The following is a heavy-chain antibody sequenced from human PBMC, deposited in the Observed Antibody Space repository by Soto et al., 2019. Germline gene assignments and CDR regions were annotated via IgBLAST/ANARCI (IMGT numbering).Heavy chain of an antibody. V-gene: IGHV3-49*04. CDR1: GLTFGNYA. J-gene: IGHJ4*02. CDR2: IRSKADGGTT. Sequence: SLRVSCTASGLTFGNYALPWVRQAPWQGAEWVGFIRSKADGGTTEYAASVRGRFSISRDDAKRVEYMQMNSLKAEDTAGYYCTRVAAYTSWYETFPLWLAYWGQG. D-gene: IGHD6-13*01. CDR3: TRVAAYTSWYETFPLWLAY.